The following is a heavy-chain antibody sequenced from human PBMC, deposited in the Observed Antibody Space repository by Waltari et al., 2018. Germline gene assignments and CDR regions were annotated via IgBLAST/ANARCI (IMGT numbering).Heavy chain of an antibody. CDR3: ARVYANYGDYYFDY. CDR2: IYHSGST. J-gene: IGHJ4*02. CDR1: GYSISSGYY. Sequence: QVQLQESGPGLVKPSETLSLTCTVSGYSISSGYYWGWLRQPPGKGLEWIGSIYHSGSTYYNPSLKSRVTISVDTSKNQFSLKLSSVTAADTAVYYCARVYANYGDYYFDYWGQGTLVTVSS. V-gene: IGHV4-38-2*02. D-gene: IGHD4-17*01.